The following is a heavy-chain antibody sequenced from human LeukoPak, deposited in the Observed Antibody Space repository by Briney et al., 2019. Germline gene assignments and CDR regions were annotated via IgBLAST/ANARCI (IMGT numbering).Heavy chain of an antibody. CDR2: IYSGGST. V-gene: IGHV3-66*02. CDR1: GFTVSSNY. J-gene: IGHJ4*02. CDR3: ARAPRGYYYDSSGYGYFDY. Sequence: PGGSPRLSCAASGFTVSSNYMSWVRQAPGKGLEWVSVIYSGGSTYYADSVKGRFTISRDNSKNTLYLQMNSLRAEDTAVYYCARAPRGYYYDSSGYGYFDYWGQGTLVTVSS. D-gene: IGHD3-22*01.